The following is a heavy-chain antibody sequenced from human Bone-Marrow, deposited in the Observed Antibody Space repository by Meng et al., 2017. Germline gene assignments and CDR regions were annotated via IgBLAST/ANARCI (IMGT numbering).Heavy chain of an antibody. CDR2: ISAYNGNT. J-gene: IGHJ3*02. CDR3: ARDCSGGSCYYGNDAFDI. D-gene: IGHD2-15*01. Sequence: ASVKVSCKASGYTFTSYGISWVRQAPGQGLEWMGWISAYNGNTNYAQKLQGRVTMTTDTSTSTAYMELSSLRSEDTAVYYCARDCSGGSCYYGNDAFDIWGQGTMVTVSS. V-gene: IGHV1-18*01. CDR1: GYTFTSYG.